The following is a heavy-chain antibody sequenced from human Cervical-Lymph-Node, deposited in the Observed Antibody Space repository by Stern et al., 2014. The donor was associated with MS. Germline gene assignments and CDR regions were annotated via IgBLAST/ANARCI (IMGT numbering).Heavy chain of an antibody. CDR1: GFTFDDYA. Sequence: EVQLVESGGGLVQPGRSLRLSCAASGFTFDDYAMHWVRQAPGKGLEWVSGINWNSNIIYYAVSVKGRFTISRDKAKNSLYLQMNSLRVEDTALYYCAKIGHPFHWLSILGGMDVGGQGPTVTVSS. CDR2: INWNSNII. J-gene: IGHJ6*02. V-gene: IGHV3-9*01. D-gene: IGHD3-9*01. CDR3: AKIGHPFHWLSILGGMDV.